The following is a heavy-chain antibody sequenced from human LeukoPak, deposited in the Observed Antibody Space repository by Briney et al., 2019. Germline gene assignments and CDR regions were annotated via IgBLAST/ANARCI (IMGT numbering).Heavy chain of an antibody. D-gene: IGHD5-24*01. CDR2: IYSGGST. CDR3: EREKVEMGAFDI. Sequence: GGSLRLSCAASGLTVSSKYMSWVRQARGEGLEWVSVIYSGGSTYYADSMKGRFTISRDNSKNTMYLQMNSLRAEDTAVYYCEREKVEMGAFDIWGQGTMVTVSS. J-gene: IGHJ3*02. V-gene: IGHV3-53*01. CDR1: GLTVSSKY.